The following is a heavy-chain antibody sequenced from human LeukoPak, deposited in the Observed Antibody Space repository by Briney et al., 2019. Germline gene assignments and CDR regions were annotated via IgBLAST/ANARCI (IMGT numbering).Heavy chain of an antibody. D-gene: IGHD5-18*01. V-gene: IGHV3-74*01. CDR3: ARDLQSLERGYSLHYYYYYYMDV. Sequence: PGGSLRLSCAASGFTFSSYWMHWVRQAPGKGLVWVSRINSDETTTSYADSVKGRFTISRDNAKNTLYLQMNSLRAEDTAVYYCARDLQSLERGYSLHYYYYYYMDVWGKGTTVTVSS. CDR2: INSDETTT. CDR1: GFTFSSYW. J-gene: IGHJ6*03.